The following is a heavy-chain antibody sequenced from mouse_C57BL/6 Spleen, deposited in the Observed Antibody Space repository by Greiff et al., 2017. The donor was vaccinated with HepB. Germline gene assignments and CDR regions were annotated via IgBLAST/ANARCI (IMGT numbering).Heavy chain of an antibody. CDR3: NDYGGDSYWYFDV. D-gene: IGHD2-4*01. V-gene: IGHV1-15*01. CDR1: GYTFTDYE. CDR2: IDPETGGT. Sequence: QVQLQQSGAELVRPGASVTLSCKASGYTFTDYEMHWVKQTPVHGLEWIGAIDPETGGTAYNQKFKGKAILTADKSSSTAYMELRSLTSEDSAVYDCNDYGGDSYWYFDVWGTGTTVTVSS. J-gene: IGHJ1*03.